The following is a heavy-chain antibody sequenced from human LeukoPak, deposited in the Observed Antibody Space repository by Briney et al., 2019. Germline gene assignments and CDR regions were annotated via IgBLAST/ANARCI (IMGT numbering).Heavy chain of an antibody. V-gene: IGHV3-53*01. D-gene: IGHD4/OR15-4a*01. CDR2: IYSDVGT. Sequence: GGSLRLSCAASGFIVSSNYMSWVRQAPGNGLEWVSVIYSDVGTYYADSVKGRFTISRDNSKNTLYLQMHSLRAEDTAVYYCARESLGSVDPRGYSTMVSQDVWGKGSTVTISS. CDR1: GFIVSSNY. CDR3: ARESLGSVDPRGYSTMVSQDV. J-gene: IGHJ6*04.